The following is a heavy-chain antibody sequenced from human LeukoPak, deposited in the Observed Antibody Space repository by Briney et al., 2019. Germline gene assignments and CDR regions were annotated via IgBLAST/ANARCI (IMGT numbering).Heavy chain of an antibody. J-gene: IGHJ4*02. Sequence: GRSLRLSCAASRFTLSNFVMHWVRQAPGKGLEWVSSISSSSSYIYYADSVKGRFTISRDNAKNSLYLQMNSLRAEDTAVYYCAREDYYGSGSPPDYWGQGTLVTVSS. CDR2: ISSSSSYI. V-gene: IGHV3-21*01. D-gene: IGHD3-10*01. CDR3: AREDYYGSGSPPDY. CDR1: RFTLSNFV.